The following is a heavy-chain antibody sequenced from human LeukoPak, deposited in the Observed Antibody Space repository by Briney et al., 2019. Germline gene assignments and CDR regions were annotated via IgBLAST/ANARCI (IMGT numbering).Heavy chain of an antibody. CDR3: ARHRDFWSGLLDY. D-gene: IGHD3-3*01. CDR1: GGSISSSTSY. Sequence: SETLSLTCPVSGGSISSSTSYWGWIRQPPGKGPEWIGNIYYSGSTYYNPSLRSRVTISVDTSKNQFSLNLSSVTAADTAVYYCARHRDFWSGLLDYWGQGTPVTVSS. CDR2: IYYSGST. V-gene: IGHV4-39*01. J-gene: IGHJ4*02.